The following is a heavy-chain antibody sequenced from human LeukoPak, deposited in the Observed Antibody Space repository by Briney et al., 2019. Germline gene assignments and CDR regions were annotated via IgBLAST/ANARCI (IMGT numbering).Heavy chain of an antibody. CDR2: IYYGGST. CDR1: GGSISSYY. CDR3: ARVGATNAFDI. Sequence: SETLSLTCTVSGGSISSYYWSWIRQPPGKGLEWIGYIYYGGSTNYNPSLKSRVTISVDTSKNQFSLKLSSVTAADTAVYYCARVGATNAFDIWGQGTMVTVSS. J-gene: IGHJ3*02. D-gene: IGHD1-26*01. V-gene: IGHV4-59*01.